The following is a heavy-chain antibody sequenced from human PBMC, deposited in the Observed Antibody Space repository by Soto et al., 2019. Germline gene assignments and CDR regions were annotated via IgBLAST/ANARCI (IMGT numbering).Heavy chain of an antibody. D-gene: IGHD1-26*01. Sequence: PGESLKISCKASGYKFSTYWIGWVRQMPGKGLELMGIIYPGDSDTRYSPSFQGLVTISSDKSTNTSYLQWSTLRASDTAMYYCARPGLVAAFDAFNTWGQGTMVTVSS. CDR1: GYKFSTYW. CDR3: ARPGLVAAFDAFNT. V-gene: IGHV5-51*01. CDR2: IYPGDSDT. J-gene: IGHJ3*02.